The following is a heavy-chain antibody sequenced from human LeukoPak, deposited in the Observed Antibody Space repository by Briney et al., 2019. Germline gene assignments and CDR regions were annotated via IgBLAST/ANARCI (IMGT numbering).Heavy chain of an antibody. CDR1: GFTFSSYA. CDR3: VKSAGKDGYRDVFDI. Sequence: GGSLRLSCAASGFTFSSYAMNWVRQAPGKGLEWVSGISGSSGGSTNYADSVRGLFTISRDNSKNTLYLQMNSLRAEDTAVYHCVKSAGKDGYRDVFDIWGQGTVVTVSS. D-gene: IGHD5-24*01. V-gene: IGHV3-23*01. J-gene: IGHJ3*02. CDR2: ISGSSGGST.